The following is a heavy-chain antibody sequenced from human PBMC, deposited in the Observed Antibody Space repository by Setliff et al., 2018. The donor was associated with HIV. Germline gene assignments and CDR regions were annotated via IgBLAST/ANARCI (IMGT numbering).Heavy chain of an antibody. CDR2: IFSSGNT. Sequence: SETLSLTCAVYGGSFSGYYWSWIRQPPGKGLEWIGFIFSSGNTKYNPSLQSRVTMSIDMSKNQFSLKLTSVTAADTAVYFCARRIDNSGTFPDKNWFDTWGQGSLVTVSS. D-gene: IGHD3-10*01. V-gene: IGHV4-4*09. CDR3: ARRIDNSGTFPDKNWFDT. CDR1: GGSFSGYY. J-gene: IGHJ5*02.